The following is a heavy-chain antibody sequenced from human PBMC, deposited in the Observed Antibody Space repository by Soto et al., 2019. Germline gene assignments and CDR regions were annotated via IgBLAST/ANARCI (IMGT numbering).Heavy chain of an antibody. CDR2: IYYSGST. Sequence: SDTLSLTCTVSGGSISSSSYYWCWIRQPPGKGLEWIGSIYYSGSTYYNPSLKSRVTISVDTSKNQFSLKLSSVTAADTAVYYCARREGILWFGELFGDAFDIWGQGXMVTV. V-gene: IGHV4-39*01. J-gene: IGHJ3*02. D-gene: IGHD3-10*01. CDR1: GGSISSSSYY. CDR3: ARREGILWFGELFGDAFDI.